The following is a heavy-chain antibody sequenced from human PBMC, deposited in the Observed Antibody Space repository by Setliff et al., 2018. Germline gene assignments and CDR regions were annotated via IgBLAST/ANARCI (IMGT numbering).Heavy chain of an antibody. Sequence: SETLSLTCAVYGGSFSDYNWSWIRQPPGKGLEWIGEINHSGSTNYNPSLKSRVTISIDTSENQFSLKLNSVTAADTAVYYCARQPYSTTYYYYYYYMDVWGKGTTVTVSS. V-gene: IGHV4-34*01. CDR1: GGSFSDYN. CDR3: ARQPYSTTYYYYYYYMDV. CDR2: INHSGST. J-gene: IGHJ6*03. D-gene: IGHD6-13*01.